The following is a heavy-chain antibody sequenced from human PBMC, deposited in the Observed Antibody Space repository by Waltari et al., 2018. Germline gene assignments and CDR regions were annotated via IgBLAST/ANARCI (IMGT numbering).Heavy chain of an antibody. CDR3: AIAGGRYYYDSSGYYLGY. V-gene: IGHV5-51*01. CDR2: IYPGDSDT. CDR1: GYSFTSYW. D-gene: IGHD3-22*01. Sequence: EVQLVQSGAEVKKPGESLKISCKGSGYSFTSYWIGWVRQMPGKGLEWMGIIYPGDSDTRYRPSFQGQVTISADNAISTAYLQWSSLKASDTAMYYCAIAGGRYYYDSSGYYLGYWGQGTLVTVSS. J-gene: IGHJ4*02.